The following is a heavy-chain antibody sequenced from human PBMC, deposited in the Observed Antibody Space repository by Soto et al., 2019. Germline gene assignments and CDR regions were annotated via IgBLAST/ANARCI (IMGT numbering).Heavy chain of an antibody. D-gene: IGHD3-3*01. V-gene: IGHV4-59*08. CDR3: ARRTTENYDFLSRYYTSWFDP. CDR2: IYYSGST. Sequence: PSETLSLTCTVSGGSISSYYWSWIRQPPGKGLEWFGYIYYSGSTNYNPSLKSRVTISVDTSKNQFSLKLSPVTAAGTAVYYCARRTTENYDFLSRYYTSWFDPWGQGTLVTVFS. J-gene: IGHJ5*02. CDR1: GGSISSYY.